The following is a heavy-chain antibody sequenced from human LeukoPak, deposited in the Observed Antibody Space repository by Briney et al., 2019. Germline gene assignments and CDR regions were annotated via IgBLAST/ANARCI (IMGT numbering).Heavy chain of an antibody. Sequence: SETLSLTCTVSGGAISSDNYYWGWIRQPPRKGLEWIGSINYSGTTYYNPSLKSRVSISVDTSRTQFSLRLSSVTAADTAVYYCARLSDYWGQGTLVTVSS. J-gene: IGHJ4*02. CDR1: GGAISSDNYY. CDR3: ARLSDY. CDR2: INYSGTT. V-gene: IGHV4-39*01.